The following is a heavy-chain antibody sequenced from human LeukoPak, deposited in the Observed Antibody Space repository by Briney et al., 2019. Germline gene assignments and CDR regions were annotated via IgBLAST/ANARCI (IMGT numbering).Heavy chain of an antibody. J-gene: IGHJ6*02. Sequence: GESLKISCKGSGYSFANYWIAWVRQMPGKGLEWMGIIYPADSDTKYSPSFQGQVTISADKSISTAHLQWSGLKVSDSAIYYCARGPHKSRWTNHYYYGMDVWGQGTTVTVSS. V-gene: IGHV5-51*01. D-gene: IGHD6-13*01. CDR1: GYSFANYW. CDR3: ARGPHKSRWTNHYYYGMDV. CDR2: IYPADSDT.